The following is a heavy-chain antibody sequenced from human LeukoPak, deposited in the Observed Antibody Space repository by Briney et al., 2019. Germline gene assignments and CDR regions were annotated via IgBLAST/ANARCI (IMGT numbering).Heavy chain of an antibody. CDR1: GFTFSNYA. CDR2: FTASGGST. CDR3: AKRDGSGRHEADS. V-gene: IGHV3-23*01. Sequence: GGSLRLSCAPSGFTFSNYAMSWVRQAPGKGMEWVSGFTASGGSTYYTVSRKSRVTIYRDNSKNTLYLQMNSLRAEDTAVYYCAKRDGSGRHEADSWGQGTLVTVSS. D-gene: IGHD3-22*01. J-gene: IGHJ4*02.